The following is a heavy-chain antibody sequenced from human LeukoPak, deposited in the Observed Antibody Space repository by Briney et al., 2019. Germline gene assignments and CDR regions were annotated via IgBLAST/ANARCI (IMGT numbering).Heavy chain of an antibody. J-gene: IGHJ5*02. D-gene: IGHD2-2*01. CDR3: ARVRSYAIFRYCSSTSCYPPEAGGSSGWFDP. V-gene: IGHV4-61*02. CDR2: IYTSGST. Sequence: KSSETLSLTCTVSGGSISSGGYYWSWIRQPAGKGLEWIGRIYTSGSTNYNPSLESRVTMSVDTSKNQFSLKLSSVTAADTAVYYCARVRSYAIFRYCSSTSCYPPEAGGSSGWFDPWGQGTLVTVSS. CDR1: GGSISSGGYY.